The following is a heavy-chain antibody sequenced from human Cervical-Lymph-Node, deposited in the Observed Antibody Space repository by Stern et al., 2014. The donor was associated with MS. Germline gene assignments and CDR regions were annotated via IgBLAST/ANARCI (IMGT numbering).Heavy chain of an antibody. CDR2: IIPILGIA. Sequence: VQLVESGAEVKKPGSSVKVSCKASGGTFSSYTISWVRQAPGQGLEWMGRIIPILGIANYAQKFQGRVTITADKSTSTAYMELSSLRSEDTAVYYCASGPMVRGVIFYGMDVWGQGTTVTVSS. CDR1: GGTFSSYT. CDR3: ASGPMVRGVIFYGMDV. D-gene: IGHD3-10*01. V-gene: IGHV1-69*09. J-gene: IGHJ6*02.